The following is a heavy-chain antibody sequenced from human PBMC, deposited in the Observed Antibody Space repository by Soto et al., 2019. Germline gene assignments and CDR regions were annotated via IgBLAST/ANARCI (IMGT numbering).Heavy chain of an antibody. J-gene: IGHJ3*02. CDR3: AKDMRSSSSAFDI. CDR1: GFTFDDYA. Sequence: GGSLRLSCAASGFTFDDYAMHWVRQAPGKGLEWVSGISWNSGSIGYADSVKGRFTISRDNAKNSLYLQMNSLRAEDTALYYCAKDMRSSSSAFDIWGQGTMVTVSS. D-gene: IGHD6-6*01. CDR2: ISWNSGSI. V-gene: IGHV3-9*01.